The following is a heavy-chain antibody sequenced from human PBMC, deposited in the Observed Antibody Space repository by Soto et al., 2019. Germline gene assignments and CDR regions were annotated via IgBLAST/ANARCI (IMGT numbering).Heavy chain of an antibody. CDR2: IIPVFGTV. J-gene: IGHJ6*02. CDR1: GGTLSSYV. D-gene: IGHD5-18*01. CDR3: ARAQRIQLWAAGMDV. V-gene: IGHV1-69*13. Sequence: ASVKVSCKASGGTLSSYVISWVRQAPGQGLEWMGGIIPVFGTVNYAQKFQGRVTITADESTTTAYMELRSLRSEDAAVYYCARAQRIQLWAAGMDVWGQGTTVTVSS.